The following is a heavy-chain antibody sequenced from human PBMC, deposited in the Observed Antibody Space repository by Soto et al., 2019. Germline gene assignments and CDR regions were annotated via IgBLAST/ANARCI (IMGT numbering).Heavy chain of an antibody. CDR3: ARGDSSGYYYVLSVVPYFDY. CDR1: GYTFTSEG. CDR2: ISAYNGNT. J-gene: IGHJ4*02. V-gene: IGHV1-18*01. Sequence: VSCKSSGYTFTSEGVVCVQPATAKGLEWMGWISAYNGNTNYAQKLQGRVTMTTDTSTSTAYMELRSLRSDDTAVYYCARGDSSGYYYVLSVVPYFDYWGQGTLVT. D-gene: IGHD3-22*01.